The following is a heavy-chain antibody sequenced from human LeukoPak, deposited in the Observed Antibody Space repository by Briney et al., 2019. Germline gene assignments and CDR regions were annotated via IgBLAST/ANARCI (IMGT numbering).Heavy chain of an antibody. Sequence: QTGGSLRLSCAASGFTFSSYGMHWVRQAPGKGLEWVAFIRYDGSNKYYADSVKGRFTISRDNSKNTLYLQMNSLRAEDTAVYYCAKDQHYYGSGSYQAFDYWGQGTLVTVSS. CDR1: GFTFSSYG. J-gene: IGHJ4*02. CDR3: AKDQHYYGSGSYQAFDY. V-gene: IGHV3-30*02. CDR2: IRYDGSNK. D-gene: IGHD3-10*01.